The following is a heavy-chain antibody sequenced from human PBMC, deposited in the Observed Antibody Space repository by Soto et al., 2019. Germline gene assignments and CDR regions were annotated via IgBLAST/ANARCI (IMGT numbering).Heavy chain of an antibody. V-gene: IGHV4-34*01. CDR3: ARGPSPAARDY. D-gene: IGHD6-13*01. Sequence: PSETLSLTCAVYGGSFSGYYWSWIRRPPGKGLEWIGEINHSGSTNYNPSLKSRVTISVDTSKNQFSLKLSSVTAADTAVYYCARGPSPAARDYWGQGTLVTVSS. CDR1: GGSFSGYY. J-gene: IGHJ4*02. CDR2: INHSGST.